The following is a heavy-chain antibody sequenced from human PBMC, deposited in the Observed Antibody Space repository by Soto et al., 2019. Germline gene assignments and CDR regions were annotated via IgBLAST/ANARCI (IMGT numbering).Heavy chain of an antibody. V-gene: IGHV1-69*01. J-gene: IGHJ4*02. CDR3: ARDIGLEIAYDSSGYNDY. D-gene: IGHD3-22*01. CDR1: GGTFSSYA. CDR2: IIPIFGTA. Sequence: QVQLVQSGAEVKKPGSSVKVSCKASGGTFSSYAISWVRQAPGQGLEWMGGIIPIFGTANYAQKFQGRVTITADESTSTAYMELSSLRSEDTAVYYCARDIGLEIAYDSSGYNDYWGQGTLVTVSS.